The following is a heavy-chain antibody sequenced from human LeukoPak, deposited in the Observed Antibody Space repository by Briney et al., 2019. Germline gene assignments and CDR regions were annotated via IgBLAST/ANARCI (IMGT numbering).Heavy chain of an antibody. CDR1: GFTFSSYS. CDR3: ATVIVATTTDY. Sequence: GGSLRLXCAASGFTFSSYSMNWVRQAPGKGLEWVASISSSISYIYYADSVKGRFTISRDNAKNSLYLQMNSLRAEDTAVYYCATVIVATTTDYWGQGTLVTVSS. CDR2: ISSSISYI. J-gene: IGHJ4*02. V-gene: IGHV3-21*01. D-gene: IGHD5-12*01.